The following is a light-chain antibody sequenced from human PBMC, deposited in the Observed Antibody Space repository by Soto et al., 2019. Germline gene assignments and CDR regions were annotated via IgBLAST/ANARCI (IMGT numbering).Light chain of an antibody. CDR1: SSDVGAYKY. CDR3: CSYAGSYILAI. CDR2: DVN. J-gene: IGLJ2*01. Sequence: QSALAQPRSVSGSLGQSVTISCTGTSSDVGAYKYVSWYQQHPGKAPKLMIFDVNKRPSGVPDRFSGSKSDNTASLIISGLQADDEADYYCCSYAGSYILAIFGGGTKLTVL. V-gene: IGLV2-11*01.